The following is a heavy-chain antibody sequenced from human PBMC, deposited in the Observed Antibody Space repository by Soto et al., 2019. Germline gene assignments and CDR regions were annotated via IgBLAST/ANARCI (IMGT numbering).Heavy chain of an antibody. D-gene: IGHD6-19*01. CDR3: AIAVAVPADFHY. Sequence: QVQLVQSGAEEKKPGASVKVSCKASGYTFTGYAVHWVRQAPGQRLEWMGWINAGNGNTKYSQKFQGRVTMTRDTSARTAYMELSSLRSEDTAVYYSAIAVAVPADFHYWGQGTQVTVS. V-gene: IGHV1-3*05. J-gene: IGHJ4*02. CDR2: INAGNGNT. CDR1: GYTFTGYA.